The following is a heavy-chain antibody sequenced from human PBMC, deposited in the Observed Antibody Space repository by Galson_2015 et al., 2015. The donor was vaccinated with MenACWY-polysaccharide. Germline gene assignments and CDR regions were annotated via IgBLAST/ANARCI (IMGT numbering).Heavy chain of an antibody. CDR3: AKLWARGVDF. J-gene: IGHJ4*02. V-gene: IGHV3-7*01. CDR2: IKEDGSEK. CDR1: GFTFSTFW. D-gene: IGHD2-21*01. Sequence: SLRLSCAASGFTFSTFWMGWARQAPGKGLEWVAGIKEDGSEKYYVDSAQGRFTISRDNAKNSLYLQMISLRAEDTAVYYCAKLWARGVDFWGQGTPVTVSS.